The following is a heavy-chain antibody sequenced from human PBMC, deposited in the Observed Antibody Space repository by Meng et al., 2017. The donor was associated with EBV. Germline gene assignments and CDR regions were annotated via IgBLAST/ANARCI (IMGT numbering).Heavy chain of an antibody. CDR2: IDDTVSN. Sequence: LLSQSGARVVVTSETLALTRTVSACGINSSSMCCWGRLPPSEGMGLDWIGYIDDTVSNNYTPSSKSPISISVDKAKIPFSLDSITVADADMAVYSCLRGCYDGDYFWFDPWGQGTLVTVSS. D-gene: IGHD4-17*01. V-gene: IGHV4-61*05. CDR1: ACGINSSSMCC. CDR3: LRGCYDGDYFWFDP. J-gene: IGHJ5*02.